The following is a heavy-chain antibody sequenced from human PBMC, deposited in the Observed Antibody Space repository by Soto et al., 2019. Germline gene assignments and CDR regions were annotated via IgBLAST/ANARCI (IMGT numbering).Heavy chain of an antibody. CDR1: GFTFSSYW. V-gene: IGHV3-74*01. D-gene: IGHD6-13*01. J-gene: IGHJ6*02. CDR3: ARVYGAAAGPRDYYYYGMDV. CDR2: INSDGSST. Sequence: PGGSLRLSCAASGFTFSSYWMRWVRQAPGKGLVWVSRINSDGSSTSYADSVKGRFTISRDNAKNTLYLQMNSLRAEDTAVYYCARVYGAAAGPRDYYYYGMDVWGQGTTVTVSS.